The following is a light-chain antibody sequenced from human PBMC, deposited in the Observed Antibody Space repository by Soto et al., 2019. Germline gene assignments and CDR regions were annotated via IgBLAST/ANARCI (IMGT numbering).Light chain of an antibody. CDR1: SSNIGAGYD. Sequence: QSVLTQPPSVSGAPGQRVTISCTGSSSNIGAGYDVHWYQQLPGTAPKPLIYNNNNRPSGVPDRCSGSKSGTSASLAITGLQAEDEADYYCQSYDSSLSGSNVFGTGTKVTVL. CDR3: QSYDSSLSGSNV. J-gene: IGLJ1*01. V-gene: IGLV1-40*01. CDR2: NNN.